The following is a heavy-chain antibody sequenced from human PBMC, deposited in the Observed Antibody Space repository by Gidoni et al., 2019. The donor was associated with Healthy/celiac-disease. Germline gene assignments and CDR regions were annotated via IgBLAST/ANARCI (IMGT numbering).Heavy chain of an antibody. V-gene: IGHV3-30-3*01. J-gene: IGHJ3*02. CDR1: GLTFSSYV. CDR3: ARERQDAFDI. CDR2: MTCDGSNK. Sequence: QVQLVESGGGVVQPGRSLRLSCAAPGLTFSSYVMHWVRQAPCKGLEWVAVMTCDGSNKYYADSVKGRFTISRDNSKNTLYLQMSSLRAEDTAVYYCARERQDAFDIWGQGTMVTVSS.